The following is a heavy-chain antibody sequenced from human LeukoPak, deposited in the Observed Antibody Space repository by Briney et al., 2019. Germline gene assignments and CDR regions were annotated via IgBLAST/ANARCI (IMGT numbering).Heavy chain of an antibody. CDR2: INHSGST. Sequence: SETLSLTCAVYGGSFSGYYWSWIRQPPGKGLEWIGEINHSGSTNYNPSLKSRVTISVDTSKNQFSLKLSSVTAADTAVYYCARRHIVVVPAARDDAFDIWGQGTMVTVSS. J-gene: IGHJ3*02. D-gene: IGHD2-2*01. CDR1: GGSFSGYY. V-gene: IGHV4-34*01. CDR3: ARRHIVVVPAARDDAFDI.